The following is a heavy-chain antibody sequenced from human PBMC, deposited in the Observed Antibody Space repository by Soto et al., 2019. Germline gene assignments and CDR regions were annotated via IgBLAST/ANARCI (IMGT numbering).Heavy chain of an antibody. Sequence: QVQLVQTGSEVKKPGASVKVSCKASGYRFISYGVSWVRQAPGQGLEWMGWISPDNGNTNYAQNLQGRVTITTETSTSTAYMELRSLRSDDTAIYWCAREGSGGGGMDVWGQGTTVTVSS. J-gene: IGHJ6*02. CDR1: GYRFISYG. CDR2: ISPDNGNT. CDR3: AREGSGGGGMDV. V-gene: IGHV1-18*01. D-gene: IGHD3-10*01.